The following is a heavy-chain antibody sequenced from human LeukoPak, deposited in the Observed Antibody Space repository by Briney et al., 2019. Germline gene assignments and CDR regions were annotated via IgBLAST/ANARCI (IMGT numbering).Heavy chain of an antibody. CDR1: GGSISSSSYY. D-gene: IGHD3-10*01. CDR2: IYYSGST. CDR3: ASLRRPYYYGSGSLTFDY. J-gene: IGHJ4*02. V-gene: IGHV4-39*01. Sequence: SETLSLTCTVSGGSISSSSYYWGWIRQPPGKGLEWIGSIYYSGSTYYNPSLKSRVTISVDTSKNQFSLKLSSVTAADTAVYYCASLRRPYYYGSGSLTFDYWGQGTLVTVSS.